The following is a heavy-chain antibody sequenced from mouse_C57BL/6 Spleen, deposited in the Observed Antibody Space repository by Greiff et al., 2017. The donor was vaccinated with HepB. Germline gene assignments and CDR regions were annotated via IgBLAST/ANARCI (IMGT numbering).Heavy chain of an antibody. CDR3: AINYGYDGWYFDV. V-gene: IGHV1-74*01. CDR2: IHPSDSDT. Sequence: QVQLQQPGAELVKPGASVKVSCKASGYTFTSYWMHWVKQRPGQGLEWIGRIHPSDSDTNYNQKFKGKATLTVDKSSSTAYMQLSSLTSEDSAVYYCAINYGYDGWYFDVWGTGTTVTVSS. J-gene: IGHJ1*03. D-gene: IGHD2-2*01. CDR1: GYTFTSYW.